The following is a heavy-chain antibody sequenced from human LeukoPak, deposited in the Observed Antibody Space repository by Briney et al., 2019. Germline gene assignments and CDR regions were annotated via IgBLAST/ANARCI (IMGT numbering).Heavy chain of an antibody. D-gene: IGHD2-2*01. CDR3: ARDRAVVPAAMDMDV. V-gene: IGHV1-69*05. CDR1: GATLSTYA. CDR2: IIPIFGTA. J-gene: IGHJ6*02. Sequence: SVKACSTASGATLSTYAISSVPQAPRPGLEWRGGIIPIFGTANYAQKFQGRVTITTDESTSTAYMELSSLRSEDTAVYYCARDRAVVPAAMDMDVWGQGTTVTVSS.